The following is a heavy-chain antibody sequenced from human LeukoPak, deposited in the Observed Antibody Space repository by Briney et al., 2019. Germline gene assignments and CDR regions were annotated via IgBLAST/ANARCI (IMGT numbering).Heavy chain of an antibody. CDR1: GFTFSSYG. CDR3: AKGLYLGIGYYYYMDV. J-gene: IGHJ6*03. Sequence: PGGSLRLSCATSGFTFSSYGMHWVRQAPGKGLEWVAFIRYDGSNKYYADSVKGRFTISRDNSKNTLYLQMNSLRAEDTAVYYCAKGLYLGIGYYYYMDVWGKGTTVTVSS. D-gene: IGHD7-27*01. V-gene: IGHV3-30*02. CDR2: IRYDGSNK.